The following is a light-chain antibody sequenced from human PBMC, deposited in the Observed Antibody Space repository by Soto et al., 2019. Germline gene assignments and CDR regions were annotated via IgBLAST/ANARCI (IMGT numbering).Light chain of an antibody. Sequence: QSALTQPASLSGSPGQSIAISCTGTSSDVGGYPYVSWYQQHPGKAPNLMLYDVTNRPSGVSNRFSGSKSGNTASLTISGLQAEDEAAYYCSSYTGSSPYVFCTGTKLTVL. CDR2: DVT. CDR1: SSDVGGYPY. J-gene: IGLJ1*01. V-gene: IGLV2-14*03. CDR3: SSYTGSSPYV.